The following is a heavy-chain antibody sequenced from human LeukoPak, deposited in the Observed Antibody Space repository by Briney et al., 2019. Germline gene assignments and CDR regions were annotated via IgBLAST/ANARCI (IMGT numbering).Heavy chain of an antibody. J-gene: IGHJ3*02. CDR1: GFTFSSYT. D-gene: IGHD3-16*02. V-gene: IGHV3-30*04. CDR3: ARLSSFAFDI. CDR2: ISYDGNNK. Sequence: PGGSLRLSCAVSGFTFSSYTMHWVRQAPGKGLEWVAVISYDGNNKYYADSVKGRFTISRDNSKNTLYLQMNSLRAEDTAVYYCARLSSFAFDIWGQGTMVTVSS.